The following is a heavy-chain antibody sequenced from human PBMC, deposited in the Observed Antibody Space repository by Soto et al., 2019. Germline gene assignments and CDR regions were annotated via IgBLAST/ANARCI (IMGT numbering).Heavy chain of an antibody. V-gene: IGHV4-59*11. CDR2: IYYSGST. D-gene: IGHD4-17*01. CDR1: GGSISSHY. CDR3: ARSYGDYDQNWFDP. J-gene: IGHJ5*02. Sequence: SETLSLTCTVSGGSISSHYWSWIRQPPGKGLEWIGYIYYSGSTNYNPSLKSRVTISVDTSKNQFSLKLSSVTAADTAVYYCARSYGDYDQNWFDPWGQGTLVTVSS.